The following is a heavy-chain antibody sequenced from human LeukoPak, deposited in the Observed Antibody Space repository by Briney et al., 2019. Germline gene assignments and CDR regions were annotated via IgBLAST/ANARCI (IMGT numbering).Heavy chain of an antibody. J-gene: IGHJ5*02. V-gene: IGHV4-59*01. D-gene: IGHD3-16*02. CDR2: IYYSGST. Sequence: SETLSLTCTVSGGSISSYYWSWIRQPPGKGLEWIGYIYYSGSTNYNPSLKSRVTISVDTSKNQFSLKLSSVTAADTAVYYCARDQVGYYDYVWGSYRYRWFDPWGQGTLVTVSS. CDR3: ARDQVGYYDYVWGSYRYRWFDP. CDR1: GGSISSYY.